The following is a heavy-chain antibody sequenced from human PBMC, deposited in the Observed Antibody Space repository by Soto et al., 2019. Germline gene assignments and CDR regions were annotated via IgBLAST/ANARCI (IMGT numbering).Heavy chain of an antibody. J-gene: IGHJ3*02. CDR3: SGYYSYAFDI. V-gene: IGHV3-11*01. CDR1: GFTFSDYY. D-gene: IGHD3-22*01. Sequence: GXSLRLSGAASGFTFSDYYMSWIRQAPVKGLEWVSYISSSGSTIYYADSVKGRFTISRDNAKNSLYLQMNSLRAEDTAVYYCSGYYSYAFDIWGQGTMVTVSS. CDR2: ISSSGSTI.